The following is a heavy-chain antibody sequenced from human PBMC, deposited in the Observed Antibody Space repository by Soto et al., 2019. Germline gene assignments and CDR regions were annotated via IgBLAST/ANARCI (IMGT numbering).Heavy chain of an antibody. CDR2: ISYDGSNK. CDR3: ARDRGTGGYDFSTNYYYYGMDV. CDR1: GFTFSSYA. Sequence: PGGSLRLSCAASGFTFSSYAMHWVRQAPGKGLEWVAVISYDGSNKYYADSVKGRFTISRDNSKNTLYLQMNSLRAEDTAVYYCARDRGTGGYDFSTNYYYYGMDVWGQGTTVTVSS. D-gene: IGHD5-12*01. V-gene: IGHV3-30-3*01. J-gene: IGHJ6*02.